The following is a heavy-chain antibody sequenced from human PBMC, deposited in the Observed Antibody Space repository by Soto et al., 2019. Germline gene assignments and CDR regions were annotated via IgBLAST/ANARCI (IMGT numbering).Heavy chain of an antibody. V-gene: IGHV5-51*01. Sequence: GESLKISCKGSGYSFTSYWIAWVRQMPGKGLEWMGIIYPGDSDTRYSPSFQGQVTIPADKSVSTAYLQWSSLKASDTAMYYCARRASSSVTTPYGMDVWGQGTTVTVSS. D-gene: IGHD6-6*01. CDR3: ARRASSSVTTPYGMDV. CDR1: GYSFTSYW. CDR2: IYPGDSDT. J-gene: IGHJ6*02.